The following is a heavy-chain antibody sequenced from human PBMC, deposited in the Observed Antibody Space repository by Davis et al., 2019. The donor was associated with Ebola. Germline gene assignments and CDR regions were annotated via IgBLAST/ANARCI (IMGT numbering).Heavy chain of an antibody. CDR3: ARGPEWLLLDYFDY. D-gene: IGHD3-3*01. Sequence: GRSLRPSCPPSGFTSSSLATHCVRQVPANGLEWVASTSYFGSNKYYADSVKGRFTISRDNSTNTLYLQMNSRRAEDTAVYYCARGPEWLLLDYFDYWGQGTLVTVSS. V-gene: IGHV3-30-3*01. CDR1: GFTSSSLA. CDR2: TSYFGSNK. J-gene: IGHJ4*02.